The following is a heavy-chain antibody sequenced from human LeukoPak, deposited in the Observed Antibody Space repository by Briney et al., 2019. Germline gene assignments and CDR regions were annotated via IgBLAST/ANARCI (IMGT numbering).Heavy chain of an antibody. Sequence: ASVKVSCKASGYTFTSYYMHWVRQAPGQGLEWMGIINPSGGSTSYAQKFQGRVTMTRDTSTSTVYMELSSLRSEDTAVYYCARESPKWFGELLRPFDHWGQGTLVTVSS. CDR1: GYTFTSYY. J-gene: IGHJ4*02. V-gene: IGHV1-46*03. CDR2: INPSGGST. D-gene: IGHD3-10*01. CDR3: ARESPKWFGELLRPFDH.